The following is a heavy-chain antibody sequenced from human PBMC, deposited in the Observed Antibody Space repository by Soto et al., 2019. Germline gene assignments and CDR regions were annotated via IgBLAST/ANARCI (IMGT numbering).Heavy chain of an antibody. CDR3: ARPFGDYGDYAWSLRY. Sequence: QVQLVQSGAEVKKPGASVKVSCKASGYTFSGYAMGWVRQAPGQGLEWMGWISAYNGITDYAQKFQGRVTMTTDTSTSTAYMELRSLTSDDTAVYYCARPFGDYGDYAWSLRYWGQGTLVTVSS. J-gene: IGHJ4*02. V-gene: IGHV1-18*01. CDR1: GYTFSGYA. CDR2: ISAYNGIT. D-gene: IGHD4-17*01.